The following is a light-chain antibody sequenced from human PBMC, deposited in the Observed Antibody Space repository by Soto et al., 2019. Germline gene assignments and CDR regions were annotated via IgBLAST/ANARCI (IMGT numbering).Light chain of an antibody. J-gene: IGLJ2*01. Sequence: QPVLTQPPSSSASPGESARLTCTLPREINVGSYNIYWYQQKPGSPPRYLLYYYSDSDTGQGSGGPSCCSGAKDASATTVILLISGLQSDDEADYCSKVWPSSALGVFCGGTKVT. CDR3: KVWPSSALGV. CDR1: REINVGSYN. V-gene: IGLV5-37*01. CDR2: YYSDSDT.